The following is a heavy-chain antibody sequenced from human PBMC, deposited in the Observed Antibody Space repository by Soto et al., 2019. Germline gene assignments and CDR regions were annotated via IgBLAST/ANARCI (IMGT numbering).Heavy chain of an antibody. CDR3: AREPYYYDSSGYYSEGGYYGLDV. Sequence: QVQLVQSGAEVKKPGSSVKVSCKASGGTFSSYAISWVRQAPGQGLEWMGGIIPIFGTANYAQKFQGRVTITADESTSTAYMELSSLRSEDTPVYYCAREPYYYDSSGYYSEGGYYGLDVWGQGTTVTVSS. CDR1: GGTFSSYA. J-gene: IGHJ6*02. V-gene: IGHV1-69*01. CDR2: IIPIFGTA. D-gene: IGHD3-22*01.